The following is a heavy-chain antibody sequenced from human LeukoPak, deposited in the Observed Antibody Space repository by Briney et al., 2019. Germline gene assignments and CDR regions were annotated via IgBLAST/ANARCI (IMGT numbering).Heavy chain of an antibody. CDR2: INPSGGST. D-gene: IGHD1-26*01. CDR1: GYTFTSHY. V-gene: IGHV1-46*01. CDR3: AREGGVGATYYYGMDV. Sequence: ASVKVSCKASGYTFTSHYMHWVRQAPGQGLEWMGIINPSGGSTSYAQKFQGRVTMTRDTSTSTVYMELSSLRSEDTAVYYCAREGGVGATYYYGMDVWGQGTTVTVSS. J-gene: IGHJ6*02.